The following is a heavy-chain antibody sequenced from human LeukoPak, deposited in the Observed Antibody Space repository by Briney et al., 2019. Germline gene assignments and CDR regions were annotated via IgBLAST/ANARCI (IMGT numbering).Heavy chain of an antibody. D-gene: IGHD3-16*02. CDR1: GGSISSHY. CDR2: IYYSGST. J-gene: IGHJ4*02. Sequence: SETPSLTCTVSGGSISSHYWSWIRQPPGKGLEWIGYIYYSGSTNYNPSLKSRVTISVDTSKNQFSLKLSSVPAADTAVYYCARGRLSLDYFDYWGQGTLVTVSS. V-gene: IGHV4-59*11. CDR3: ARGRLSLDYFDY.